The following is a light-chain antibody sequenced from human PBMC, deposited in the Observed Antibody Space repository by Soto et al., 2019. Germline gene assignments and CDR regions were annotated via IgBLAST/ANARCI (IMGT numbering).Light chain of an antibody. CDR3: AACDDSLNGRV. CDR1: ISNIGSSN. J-gene: IGLJ1*01. Sequence: SLLNQPPSAYGTPGQRLRMFCSGSISNIGSSNVNWYQQLPGTAPKLLIYTNNQRPSGVPDRFSGSKSGTSASLAISGLQSEDEADYYCAACDDSLNGRVFGTGTKGIVL. V-gene: IGLV1-44*01. CDR2: TNN.